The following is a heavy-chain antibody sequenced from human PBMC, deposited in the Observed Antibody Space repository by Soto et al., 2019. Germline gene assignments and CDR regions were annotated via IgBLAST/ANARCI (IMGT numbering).Heavy chain of an antibody. V-gene: IGHV1-3*01. CDR1: GCTFTSYA. CDR2: INAGNGNT. D-gene: IGHD2-15*01. J-gene: IGHJ6*01. Sequence: ASVKVSCKASGCTFTSYAMHWVRQAPGQRLEWMGWINAGNGNTKYSQKFQGRVTITRDTSASTAYMELSSLRSEDTAVYYCARAMGVVVVAATFYYYGMDVW. CDR3: ARAMGVVVVAATFYYYGMDV.